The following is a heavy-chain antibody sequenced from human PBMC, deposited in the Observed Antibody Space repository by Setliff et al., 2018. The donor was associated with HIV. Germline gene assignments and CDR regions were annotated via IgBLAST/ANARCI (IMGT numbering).Heavy chain of an antibody. Sequence: GGSLRLSCAASGFTFSNYAMTWVRQAPGKGLEWVSSLSGSGGSTYYADSVKGRFTISRDNSKNTLYLRMNSLRAEDTAVYYCAQAQTSVSGSYYQYLQHWGQGTLVTRLL. CDR2: LSGSGGST. CDR1: GFTFSNYA. CDR3: AQAQTSVSGSYYQYLQH. V-gene: IGHV3-23*01. D-gene: IGHD3-10*01. J-gene: IGHJ1*01.